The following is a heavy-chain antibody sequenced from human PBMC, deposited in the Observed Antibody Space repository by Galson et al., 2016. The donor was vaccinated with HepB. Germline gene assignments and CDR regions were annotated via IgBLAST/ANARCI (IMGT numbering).Heavy chain of an antibody. CDR1: GHTFTDCY. Sequence: SVKVSCKASGHTFTDCYIHWVRQAPGQGLEWMGWINPKSGGTNYEQRFQGRVTVSRDTSISTAYMELTRLTSDDTAVYYCARVSEVYYGMDVWGHGTTVTVSS. CDR2: INPKSGGT. V-gene: IGHV1-2*02. J-gene: IGHJ6*02. CDR3: ARVSEVYYGMDV.